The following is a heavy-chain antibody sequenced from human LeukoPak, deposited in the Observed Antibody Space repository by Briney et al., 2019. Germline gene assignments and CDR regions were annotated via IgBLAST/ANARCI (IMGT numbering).Heavy chain of an antibody. J-gene: IGHJ4*02. CDR2: ISYDGSNK. D-gene: IGHD5-18*01. Sequence: GRSLRLSCAASGFTFSSYAMHWVRQAPGKGLEWVAVISYDGSNKYYADSVKGRFTISRDNAKNSLYLQMNSLRAEDTALYYCAKGKYNTAMAPFDYWGQGTLVTVSS. CDR1: GFTFSSYA. CDR3: AKGKYNTAMAPFDY. V-gene: IGHV3-30-3*01.